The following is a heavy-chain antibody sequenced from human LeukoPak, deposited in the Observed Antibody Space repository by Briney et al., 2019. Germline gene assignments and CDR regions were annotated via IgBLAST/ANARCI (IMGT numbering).Heavy chain of an antibody. D-gene: IGHD3-3*01. CDR1: GFTFSSYS. V-gene: IGHV3-21*01. Sequence: GGSLRLSCAASGFTFSSYSMNWVRQAPGKGLEWVSSISSSSSYIYYADSVKGRFTISRDNAKNSLYLQMNSLRAEDTAVYYCARGDLTIFGVVIVEYYYYMDVWGKGTTVTVSS. CDR3: ARGDLTIFGVVIVEYYYYMDV. CDR2: ISSSSSYI. J-gene: IGHJ6*03.